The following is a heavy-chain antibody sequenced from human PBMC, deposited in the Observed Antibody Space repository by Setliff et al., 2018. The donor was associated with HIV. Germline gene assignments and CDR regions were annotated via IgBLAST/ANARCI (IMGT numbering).Heavy chain of an antibody. CDR2: ITHSGST. CDR3: AKGVAGLQYYYYYMDV. CDR1: GGSFSGYY. D-gene: IGHD6-19*01. J-gene: IGHJ6*03. V-gene: IGHV4-34*01. Sequence: SETLSLTCAVYGGSFSGYYWNWIRQPPGKGLEWIGEITHSGSTNYNPSLETRVTVSVDTSKNQFSLKLSSLTAADTAVYYCAKGVAGLQYYYYYMDVWGKGPTITGS.